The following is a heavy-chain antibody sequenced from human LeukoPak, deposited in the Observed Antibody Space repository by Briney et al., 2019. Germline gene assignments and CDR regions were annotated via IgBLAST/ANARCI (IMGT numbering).Heavy chain of an antibody. Sequence: ASVKVSCKASGGTFSSYAISWVRQAPGQGLEWMGWISAYNGNTKYVQNLQGRVTMTTDTSTSTAYMELRSLRSDDTAVYYCARVDLGILTGYYPDYWGQGTLVTVSS. V-gene: IGHV1-18*01. CDR2: ISAYNGNT. J-gene: IGHJ4*02. CDR1: GGTFSSYA. D-gene: IGHD3-9*01. CDR3: ARVDLGILTGYYPDY.